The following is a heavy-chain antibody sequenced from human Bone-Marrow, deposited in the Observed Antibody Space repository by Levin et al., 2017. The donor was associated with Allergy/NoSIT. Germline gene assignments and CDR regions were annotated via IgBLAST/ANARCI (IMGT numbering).Heavy chain of an antibody. V-gene: IGHV3-15*01. Sequence: GESLKISCAASGFTFSNAWMSWVRQAPGKGLEWVGRIKSKTDGGTTDYAAPVKGRFTISRDDSKNTLYLQMNSLKTEDTAVYYCTTDHSGWYGYFDLWGRGTLVTVSS. CDR2: IKSKTDGGTT. CDR3: TTDHSGWYGYFDL. J-gene: IGHJ2*01. CDR1: GFTFSNAW. D-gene: IGHD6-19*01.